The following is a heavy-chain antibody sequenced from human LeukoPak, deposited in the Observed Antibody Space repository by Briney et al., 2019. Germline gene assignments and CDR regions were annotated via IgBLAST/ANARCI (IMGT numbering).Heavy chain of an antibody. J-gene: IGHJ3*02. D-gene: IGHD6-19*01. CDR2: ISHSGSI. CDR3: AKELTERWLIDAFDI. CDR1: GFTFSNYA. V-gene: IGHV3-23*01. Sequence: GGSLRLSCAASGFTFSNYAMNWVRQAPGKGLEWVSSISHSGSISYADSVKGRFTISRDNSKNTLYLQMSSLRAEDTAIYYCAKELTERWLIDAFDIWGQGTVVTVSS.